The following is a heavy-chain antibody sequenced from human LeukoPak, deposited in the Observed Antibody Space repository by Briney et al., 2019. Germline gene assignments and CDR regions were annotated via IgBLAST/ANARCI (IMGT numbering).Heavy chain of an antibody. CDR2: IRNKANRDRT. CDR1: GFTVSDYG. V-gene: IGHV3-72*01. Sequence: GGSLRLSCAASGFTVSDYGMDWVRQAPGKGLEWVGRIRNKANRDRTDYAASVEDRFTISRDDSKNSLFLQMHNLKTEDTAVYYCTRELGFSTSDDGFDIWGQGTVVTVSS. CDR3: TRELGFSTSDDGFDI. D-gene: IGHD3/OR15-3a*01. J-gene: IGHJ3*02.